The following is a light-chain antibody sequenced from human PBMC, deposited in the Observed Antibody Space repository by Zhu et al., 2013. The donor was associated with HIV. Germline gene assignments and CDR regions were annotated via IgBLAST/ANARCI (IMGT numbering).Light chain of an antibody. CDR1: QGISSW. J-gene: IGKJ3*01. CDR3: QQYYSTPST. CDR2: GAS. Sequence: DIQMTQSPSSVSASVGDRVTITCRASQGISSWLAWFQQKPGEAPKRLIYGASSLQSGVPARFSGSGYGTHFTLTISNLQTEDFATYFCQQYYSTPSTFGPGTKVEVK. V-gene: IGKV1-12*01.